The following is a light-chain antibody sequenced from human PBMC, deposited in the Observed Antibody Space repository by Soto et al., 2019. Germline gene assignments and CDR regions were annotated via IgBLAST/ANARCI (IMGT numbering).Light chain of an antibody. CDR2: GNS. J-gene: IGLJ2*01. Sequence: QAVVTQPPSVSGAPGQRVTISCTGSSSNIGAGYDVHWYQQLPGTAPKLLIYGNSNRPSGVPDRFSGSKSGTSASLAITGLQAVDQADYYCQSYDSSLRGSVVFGGGTKLTVL. CDR3: QSYDSSLRGSVV. V-gene: IGLV1-40*01. CDR1: SSNIGAGYD.